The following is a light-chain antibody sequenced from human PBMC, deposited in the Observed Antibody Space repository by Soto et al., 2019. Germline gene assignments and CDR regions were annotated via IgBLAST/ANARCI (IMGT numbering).Light chain of an antibody. CDR1: QDISNY. CDR2: DAS. CDR3: QQLNGYLELT. Sequence: DIQMTQSPSSLSASVGDRVTITCQASQDISNYLNWYQQKPGKAPKLLIYDASNLETGVPSRFSGSGSGTEFTLTISSLQPEDFATYYCQQLNGYLELTFGGGTKVDIK. J-gene: IGKJ4*01. V-gene: IGKV1-33*01.